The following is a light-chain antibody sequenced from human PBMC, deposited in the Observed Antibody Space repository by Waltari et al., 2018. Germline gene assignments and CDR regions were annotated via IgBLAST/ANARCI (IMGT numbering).Light chain of an antibody. CDR2: AVS. CDR1: SSDVGNYKR. Sequence: QSALTQPASASGSPGQSITSSCTGTSSDVGNYKRVSWYQQPPGKTPTLMIYAVSRRPSGVSDRFSGSKSGDMASLTISGLQPEDEAEYFCSSYAGSSKGVFGGGTKVTVL. J-gene: IGLJ2*01. V-gene: IGLV2-23*02. CDR3: SSYAGSSKGV.